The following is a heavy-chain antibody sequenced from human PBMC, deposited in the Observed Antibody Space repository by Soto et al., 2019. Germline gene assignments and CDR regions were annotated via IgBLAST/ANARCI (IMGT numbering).Heavy chain of an antibody. J-gene: IGHJ5*02. Sequence: SETLSLTCTVSGGSISSSSYYWGWIRQPPGKGLEWVGYIYYSGSTNYNPSLKSRVTISVDTSKNQFSLKLSSVTAADTAVYYCARGGSNYGYNWFDPWGQGTLVTVSS. CDR3: ARGGSNYGYNWFDP. D-gene: IGHD4-4*01. CDR2: IYYSGST. CDR1: GGSISSSSYY. V-gene: IGHV4-61*05.